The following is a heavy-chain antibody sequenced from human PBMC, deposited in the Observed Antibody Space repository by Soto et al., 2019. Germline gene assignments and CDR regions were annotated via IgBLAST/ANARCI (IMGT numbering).Heavy chain of an antibody. J-gene: IGHJ4*02. CDR2: ITVNSGNT. CDR3: GRGLGGGWYYFDY. D-gene: IGHD6-19*01. Sequence: QGHLVQSGVEVKEPGASVRVSCKASGYSFINYGIGWVRQAPGQGLEWMGWITVNSGNTNYPQKFQGRAPMTTDTSTSTAYVELRSLTSADTAVYYCGRGLGGGWYYFDYWGPGTLVTVSS. V-gene: IGHV1-18*04. CDR1: GYSFINYG.